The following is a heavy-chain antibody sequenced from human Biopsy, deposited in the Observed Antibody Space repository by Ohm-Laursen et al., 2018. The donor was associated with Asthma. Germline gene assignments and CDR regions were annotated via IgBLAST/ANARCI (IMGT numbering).Heavy chain of an antibody. Sequence: GSLRLSRAASGFAVSRDHMFWVRQAPGKGLEWVSVIYCGGTSHTADSVRGRFTISRDYSKNTLYLQMHSLRAEDTAVYYCARGDSSNWSHYYFDYWGQGTLVTVSS. CDR3: ARGDSSNWSHYYFDY. D-gene: IGHD3-22*01. J-gene: IGHJ4*02. V-gene: IGHV3-53*01. CDR1: GFAVSRDH. CDR2: IYCGGTS.